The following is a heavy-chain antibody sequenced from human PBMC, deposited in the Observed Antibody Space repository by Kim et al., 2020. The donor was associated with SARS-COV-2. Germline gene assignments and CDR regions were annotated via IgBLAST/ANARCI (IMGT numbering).Heavy chain of an antibody. CDR3: ARDTVNYYDSSGRNWFDP. D-gene: IGHD3-22*01. Sequence: ASVKVSCKASGYTFTSYAMNWVRQAPGQGLEWMGWINTNTGNPTYAQGFTGRFVFSLYTSVSTAYLQISSLKAEDTAVYYCARDTVNYYDSSGRNWFDPWGQGTLVTVSS. CDR2: INTNTGNP. CDR1: GYTFTSYA. V-gene: IGHV7-4-1*02. J-gene: IGHJ5*02.